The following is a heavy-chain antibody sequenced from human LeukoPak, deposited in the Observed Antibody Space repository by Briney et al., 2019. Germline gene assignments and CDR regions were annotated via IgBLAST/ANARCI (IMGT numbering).Heavy chain of an antibody. CDR2: ISTSGTTK. CDR3: ARGYSFGTLGVQH. D-gene: IGHD5-18*01. CDR1: GLTFSAYN. J-gene: IGHJ1*01. Sequence: GGSLRLSCAASGLTFSAYNMHWVRQAPGKGLEWVSYISTSGTTKYYADSVKGRFTISRDNAKSSLYLQMNSLRDEDTSVYYCARGYSFGTLGVQHWGQGTLVTVSS. V-gene: IGHV3-48*02.